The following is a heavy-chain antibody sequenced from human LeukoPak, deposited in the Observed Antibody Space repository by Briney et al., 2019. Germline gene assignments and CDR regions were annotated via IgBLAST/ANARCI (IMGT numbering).Heavy chain of an antibody. CDR3: ARDQEAFDY. CDR1: GYSFTSNS. J-gene: IGHJ4*02. Sequence: ASVKVSCKASGYSFTSNSIHWVRQAPGQGLEWLGMIYPRDCSTSYAQKFQGRVTVTKDTSTSTVHMELSGLRSEDTAVYYCARDQEAFDYWGQGTLVTVSS. CDR2: IYPRDCST. V-gene: IGHV1-46*01.